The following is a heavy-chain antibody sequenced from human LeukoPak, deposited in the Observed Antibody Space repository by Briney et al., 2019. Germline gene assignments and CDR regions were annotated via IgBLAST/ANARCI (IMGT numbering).Heavy chain of an antibody. CDR3: ARDPPFSTAEGPFDY. Sequence: PGGSLRLSCAASGFTFSGYTMIWVRQAPGKGLEWLPSISSTSSYIYYADSVKGRFTISRDNAKNSLYLQMNSLRAEDTAVYYCARDPPFSTAEGPFDYWGQGTLVTVSS. D-gene: IGHD2/OR15-2a*01. CDR2: ISSTSSYI. CDR1: GFTFSGYT. V-gene: IGHV3-21*01. J-gene: IGHJ4*02.